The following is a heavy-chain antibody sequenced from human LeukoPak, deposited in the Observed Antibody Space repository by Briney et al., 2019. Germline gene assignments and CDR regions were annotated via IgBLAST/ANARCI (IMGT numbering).Heavy chain of an antibody. V-gene: IGHV3-43*02. D-gene: IGHD2-8*01. J-gene: IGHJ3*02. CDR1: GFTFDDYA. CDR3: ARATNGRFDI. Sequence: GGSLRLSCAASGFTFDDYAMHWVRQAPSKDLEWVSLFSGDGSSTYYADSVKGRFTISRDNAKSSLWLQMNSLRAEDTAVYYCARATNGRFDIWGQGTMVTVSS. CDR2: FSGDGSST.